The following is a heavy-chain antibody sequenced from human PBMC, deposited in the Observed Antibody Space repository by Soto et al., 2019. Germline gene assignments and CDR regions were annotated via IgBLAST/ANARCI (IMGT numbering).Heavy chain of an antibody. CDR1: GFTFTSSA. V-gene: IGHV1-58*01. CDR2: IVVGSGNT. D-gene: IGHD6-19*01. Sequence: GASVKVSCKASGFTFTSSAVQWVRQARGQRLEWIGWIVVGSGNTNYAQKFQERVTITRDMSTSTAYMELSSLRSEDTAVYYCAAELNSSGGYGWFDPWGQGTLVTVSS. CDR3: AAELNSSGGYGWFDP. J-gene: IGHJ5*02.